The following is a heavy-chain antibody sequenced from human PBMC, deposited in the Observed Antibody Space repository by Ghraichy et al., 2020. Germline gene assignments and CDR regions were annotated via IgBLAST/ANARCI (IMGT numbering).Heavy chain of an antibody. D-gene: IGHD6-13*01. CDR3: ARVDRSSSASGRVKGNYYYYGMDV. V-gene: IGHV6-1*01. CDR1: GDSVSSNSAA. Sequence: SQTLSLTCAISGDSVSSNSAAWNWIRQSPSRGLEWLGRTYYRSKWYNDYAVSVKSRITINPDTSKNQFSLQLNSVTPEDTAVYYCARVDRSSSASGRVKGNYYYYGMDVWGQGTTVTVSS. J-gene: IGHJ6*02. CDR2: TYYRSKWYN.